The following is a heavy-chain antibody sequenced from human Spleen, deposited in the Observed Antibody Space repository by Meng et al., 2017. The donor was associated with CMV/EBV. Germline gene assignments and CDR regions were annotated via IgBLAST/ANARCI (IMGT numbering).Heavy chain of an antibody. J-gene: IGHJ4*02. CDR1: GFMFSTYW. CDR2: IKQDGSEK. CDR3: AKIPYSSSPFYFDY. V-gene: IGHV3-7*03. Sequence: GESLKISCAGSGFMFSTYWMNWVRQAPGKGLEWVAKIKQDGSEKYYVDSVKGRFTISRDNSKNTLYLQMNSLRAEDTAVYYCAKIPYSSSPFYFDYWGQGTLVTVSS. D-gene: IGHD6-13*01.